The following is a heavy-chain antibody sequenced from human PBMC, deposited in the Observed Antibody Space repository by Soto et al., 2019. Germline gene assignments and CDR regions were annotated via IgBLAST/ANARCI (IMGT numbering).Heavy chain of an antibody. D-gene: IGHD1-26*01. CDR1: GFIFSKYS. J-gene: IGHJ4*02. CDR3: AREDILGTRSFDY. V-gene: IGHV3-48*02. CDR2: ISSNSVTI. Sequence: PEGSLRLSCGASGFIFSKYSMNWVRQAPGKGLEWLSYISSNSVTIYYADSVRGRFTIFRDNAKNSLYLQMNSLRDEDTAVYYCAREDILGTRSFDYWGQGALVTVSS.